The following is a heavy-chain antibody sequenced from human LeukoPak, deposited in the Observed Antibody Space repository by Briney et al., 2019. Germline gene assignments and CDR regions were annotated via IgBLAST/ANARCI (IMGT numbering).Heavy chain of an antibody. D-gene: IGHD5-24*01. CDR2: ISSNGDST. CDR3: VKDRWIDY. J-gene: IGHJ4*02. CDR1: GFTFSSYA. Sequence: GGSLRLSCSVSGFTFSSYAMHWVRQAPGKGLQYVSSISSNGDSTYYAASVKGRFTISRDNSKSALYLQMSSLRAEDTAVYYCVKDRWIDYWGQGALVTVSS. V-gene: IGHV3-64D*06.